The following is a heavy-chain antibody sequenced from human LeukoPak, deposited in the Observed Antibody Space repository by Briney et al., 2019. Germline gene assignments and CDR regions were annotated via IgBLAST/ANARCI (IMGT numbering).Heavy chain of an antibody. V-gene: IGHV4-59*08. CDR2: IFSSGST. J-gene: IGHJ5*02. D-gene: IGHD2/OR15-2a*01. CDR1: GGIITGYY. Sequence: LEALSLTCTGSGGIITGYYWSWIRQPPGKGLEGVGYIFSSGSTNYNPSLKSRFTISLDTSKSQFSLKLISVTASDTAVYYCARLTKFLTTYYPSPWGQGTLVTVSS. CDR3: ARLTKFLTTYYPSP.